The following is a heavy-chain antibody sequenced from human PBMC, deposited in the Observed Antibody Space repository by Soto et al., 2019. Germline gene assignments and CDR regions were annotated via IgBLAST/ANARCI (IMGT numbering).Heavy chain of an antibody. J-gene: IGHJ5*02. V-gene: IGHV1-69*06. CDR3: WRHDKTALPPLDA. D-gene: IGHD1-1*01. Sequence: QVHLVQSGAEVKSPGSAVKVSCKASGAGDTFSNYGLNWMRQAPGQGLEWMGGTIPAFGTANYAQKFQGRVTMAADTSKTTAYMELSSLTSDATAVYYAWRHDKTALPPLDAWGQGTLVSVSS. CDR1: GAGDTFSNYG. CDR2: TIPAFGTA.